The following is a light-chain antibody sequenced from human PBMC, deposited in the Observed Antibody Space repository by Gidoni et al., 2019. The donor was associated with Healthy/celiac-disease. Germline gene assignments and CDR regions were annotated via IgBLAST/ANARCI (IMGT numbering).Light chain of an antibody. CDR3: SSYTSSSTLVV. CDR2: EVS. V-gene: IGLV2-14*01. J-gene: IGLJ2*01. CDR1: SSDVGGYNY. Sequence: LTQPASVSGSPGQSITISCTGTSSDVGGYNYVSWYQQHPGKAPKLMIYEVSNRPSGVSNRFSGSKSGNTASLTISGLQAEDEADYYCSSYTSSSTLVVFGGGTKLTVL.